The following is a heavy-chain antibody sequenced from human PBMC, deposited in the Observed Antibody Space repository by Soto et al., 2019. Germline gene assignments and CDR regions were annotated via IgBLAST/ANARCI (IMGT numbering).Heavy chain of an antibody. V-gene: IGHV3-74*01. CDR1: GFTFRTYW. J-gene: IGHJ6*02. CDR3: ARGLKNYYGVDV. CDR2: IKGDGSSI. Sequence: GGSLRLSSAASGFTFRTYWMHWVRQVPGKGLVWVSRIKGDGSSISYADSVKGRFTISRDNAENTLYLQMGSLRADDTAVYYCARGLKNYYGVDVWGQGTTVTVS.